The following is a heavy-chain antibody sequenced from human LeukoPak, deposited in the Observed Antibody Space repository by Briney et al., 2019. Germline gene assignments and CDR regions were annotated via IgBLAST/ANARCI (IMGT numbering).Heavy chain of an antibody. CDR3: ARVPERQWLAVDY. CDR2: ISSSSSYI. CDR1: GFTFSSYS. D-gene: IGHD6-19*01. Sequence: PGGSLRLSCAASGFTFSSYSMNWVRQAPGKGLEWVSSISSSSSYIYYADSVKGRFTISRDNAKNSLYLQMNSLRAEDTAVYYCARVPERQWLAVDYWGQGTLVTVSS. J-gene: IGHJ4*02. V-gene: IGHV3-21*01.